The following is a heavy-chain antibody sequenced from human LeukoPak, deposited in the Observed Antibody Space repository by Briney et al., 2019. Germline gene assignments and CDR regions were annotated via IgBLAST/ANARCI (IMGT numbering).Heavy chain of an antibody. CDR2: IYPGDSDT. CDR1: GYSFPIFL. Sequence: GGSLKTPFKCPGYSFPIFLIGWVRQIPGKGLEWMGIIYPGDSDTRYSPSFQGQVTISADKSISTAYLQWSSLKASDTAMYYCARPRYSSGWCPDYWGQGTLVTVSS. V-gene: IGHV5-51*01. J-gene: IGHJ4*02. CDR3: ARPRYSSGWCPDY. D-gene: IGHD6-19*01.